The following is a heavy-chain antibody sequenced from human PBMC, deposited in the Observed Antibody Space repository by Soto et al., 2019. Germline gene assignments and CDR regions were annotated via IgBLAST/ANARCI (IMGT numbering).Heavy chain of an antibody. Sequence: GSLRLSCAASEFTFNKYAMNWVRQAPGKGLEWVGRIKSKTDGGTTDYAAPVKGRFTISRDDSKNTLYLQMNSLKTEDTAVYYCTTDPVTMIVVVPSSGWGQGTLVTVSS. CDR3: TTDPVTMIVVVPSSG. CDR1: EFTFNKYA. V-gene: IGHV3-15*07. J-gene: IGHJ4*02. D-gene: IGHD3-22*01. CDR2: IKSKTDGGTT.